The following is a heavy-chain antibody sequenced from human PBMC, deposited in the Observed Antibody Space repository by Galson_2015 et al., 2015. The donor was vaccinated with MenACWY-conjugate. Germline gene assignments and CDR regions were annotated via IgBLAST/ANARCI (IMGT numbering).Heavy chain of an antibody. CDR2: IYPGDFDT. V-gene: IGHV5-51*01. D-gene: IGHD2-2*01. CDR3: ARGGRGPAASFHY. J-gene: IGHJ4*02. CDR1: GYDFSDFW. Sequence: SGAEVKKPGESLKMSCQGSGYDFSDFWIGWVRQMPGKGLEWMGIIYPGDFDTRYSPSFQGQVTVSADKATSAAYLQWINLKASDTAMYYCARGGRGPAASFHYWGQGTLVTVSS.